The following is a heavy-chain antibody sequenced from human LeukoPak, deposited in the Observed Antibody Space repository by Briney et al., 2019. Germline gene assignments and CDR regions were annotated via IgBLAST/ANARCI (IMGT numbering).Heavy chain of an antibody. Sequence: PSETLSLTCAVYGGSFSGYYWSWIRQPPGKGLEWIGEINHSGSTNYNPSLKSRVTISVDTSKNQFSLKLSSVTAADTAVYYCARLKVGGYYFDYWGQGTLVTVSS. CDR3: ARLKVGGYYFDY. D-gene: IGHD2/OR15-2a*01. V-gene: IGHV4-34*01. CDR1: GGSFSGYY. J-gene: IGHJ4*02. CDR2: INHSGST.